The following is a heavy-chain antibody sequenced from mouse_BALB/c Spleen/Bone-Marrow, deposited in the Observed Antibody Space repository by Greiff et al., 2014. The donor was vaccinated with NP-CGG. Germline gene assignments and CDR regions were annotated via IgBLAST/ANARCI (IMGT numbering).Heavy chain of an antibody. CDR3: ARDGSSSYWFFDV. J-gene: IGHJ1*01. CDR1: GFIFPDYY. D-gene: IGHD1-1*01. CDR2: IRNKANGYTT. V-gene: IGHV7-3*02. Sequence: VQLKESGGGLVQPGGSLRLSCAPSGFIFPDYYMRWVRQPPGKALEWLAFIRNKANGYTTEYSASVKGRFTISRDNSQSILYLQMNSLRAEDSATYYCARDGSSSYWFFDVWGAGTTVTVSS.